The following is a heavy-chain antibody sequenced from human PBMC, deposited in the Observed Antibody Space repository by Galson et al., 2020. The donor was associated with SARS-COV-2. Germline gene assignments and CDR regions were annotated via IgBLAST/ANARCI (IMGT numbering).Heavy chain of an antibody. Sequence: GESLKISCAASGFTFSSYWMHWVRQAPGKGLVWVSRINSDGSSTSYADSVKGRFTISRDNAKNTLYLQMNRLRAEDTAVYYCARLGGTDYGFWSGYSLDYYYYGMDVWGQGTTVTVS. CDR1: GFTFSSYW. CDR2: INSDGSST. J-gene: IGHJ6*02. V-gene: IGHV3-74*01. D-gene: IGHD3-3*01. CDR3: ARLGGTDYGFWSGYSLDYYYYGMDV.